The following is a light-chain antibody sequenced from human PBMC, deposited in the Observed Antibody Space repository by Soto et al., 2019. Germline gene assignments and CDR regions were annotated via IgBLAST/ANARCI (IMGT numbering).Light chain of an antibody. CDR3: GSWDSSLSAYV. Sequence: QSVLTQPPSVSAAPGQRVTISCSGSSSNIGGNSVSWYQQLPGTAPKLLIYDDDMRPSGIPDRFSGSKSGTSATLGITGFQTGDEADYYCGSWDSSLSAYVLGTGTKVTVL. CDR2: DDD. CDR1: SSNIGGNS. J-gene: IGLJ1*01. V-gene: IGLV1-51*01.